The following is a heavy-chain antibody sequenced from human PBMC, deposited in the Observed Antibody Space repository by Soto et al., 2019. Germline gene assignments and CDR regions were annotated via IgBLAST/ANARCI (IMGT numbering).Heavy chain of an antibody. CDR1: GFTFSGSA. D-gene: IGHD6-13*01. CDR3: TRRIGAYGMDV. Sequence: GGSLRLSCAASGFTFSGSAMHWVRQASGKGLEWVGRIRSKTNSYATAYAASVEGGFTISRDDSKNTAYLQMNSLKTEDTAVYFCTRRIGAYGMDVWGQGTTVTVSS. V-gene: IGHV3-73*01. CDR2: IRSKTNSYAT. J-gene: IGHJ6*02.